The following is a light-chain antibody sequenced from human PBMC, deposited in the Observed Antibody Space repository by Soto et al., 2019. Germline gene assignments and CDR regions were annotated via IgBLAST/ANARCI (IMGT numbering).Light chain of an antibody. Sequence: DIQRNQSPSSLSASVGNRVTITCRASQSIRSYLNWYQQKPGKAPKLLIYAASSLQSGVPSRFSVSGSGTDFTLPISSMTPEDFATYDCQQSYSTHTFCQGTKVDI. J-gene: IGKJ2*01. CDR3: QQSYSTHT. CDR2: AAS. CDR1: QSIRSY. V-gene: IGKV1-39*01.